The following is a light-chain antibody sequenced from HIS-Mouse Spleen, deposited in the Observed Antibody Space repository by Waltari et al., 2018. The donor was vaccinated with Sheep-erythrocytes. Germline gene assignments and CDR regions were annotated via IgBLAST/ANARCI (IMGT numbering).Light chain of an antibody. V-gene: IGKV1-33*01. CDR2: DAS. CDR3: QQYDNLFT. CDR1: QDISNY. J-gene: IGKJ3*01. Sequence: DIQITPSPSSLSASVGDRVTITCQASQDISNYLNWYQQKPGKAPKLLIYDASNLETGVPSRFSGSGSGTDFTFTISSLQPEDIATYYCQQYDNLFTFGPGTKVDIK.